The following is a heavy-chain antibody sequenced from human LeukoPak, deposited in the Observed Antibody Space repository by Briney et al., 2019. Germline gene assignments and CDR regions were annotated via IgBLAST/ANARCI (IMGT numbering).Heavy chain of an antibody. J-gene: IGHJ4*02. CDR1: GYTFTSYG. CDR2: ISAYNGNT. V-gene: IGHV1-18*01. CDR3: AREDYYDRSGYLFDY. Sequence: ASVKVSCKASGYTFTSYGISWVRQAPGQGLEWMGWISAYNGNTNYAQKLQGRVTMTTDTSTSTAYMELRSLRSDDTAVYYCAREDYYDRSGYLFDYWGQGTLVTVCS. D-gene: IGHD3-22*01.